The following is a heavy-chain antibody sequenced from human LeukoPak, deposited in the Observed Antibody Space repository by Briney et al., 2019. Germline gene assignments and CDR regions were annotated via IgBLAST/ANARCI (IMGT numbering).Heavy chain of an antibody. J-gene: IGHJ4*02. CDR1: GYGFTTCW. D-gene: IGHD1-26*01. Sequence: GESLKISCKGSGYGFTTCWIGWVRQMPGKGLEWMGVINPGNSDTRYSPSFQGQVTISADKSITTAYLQWSSLKASDTAMYYCARGGNYYSPWDFWGQGTLVTVSS. V-gene: IGHV5-51*01. CDR3: ARGGNYYSPWDF. CDR2: INPGNSDT.